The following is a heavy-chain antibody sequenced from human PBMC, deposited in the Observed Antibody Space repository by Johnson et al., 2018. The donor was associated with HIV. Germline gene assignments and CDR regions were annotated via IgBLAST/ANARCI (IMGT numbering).Heavy chain of an antibody. V-gene: IGHV3-30-3*01. Sequence: VQLVESGGGVVQPGRSLRLSFAASGFSFTKYAMYWVRQAPGKGLEWVAIISYDGNNKYYADSVKGRFTISRDNSKNTLYLQMNSLRAEDTAVYYCASTRLGAFDIWGQGTMVTVSA. CDR2: ISYDGNNK. CDR3: ASTRLGAFDI. CDR1: GFSFTKYA. D-gene: IGHD6-6*01. J-gene: IGHJ3*02.